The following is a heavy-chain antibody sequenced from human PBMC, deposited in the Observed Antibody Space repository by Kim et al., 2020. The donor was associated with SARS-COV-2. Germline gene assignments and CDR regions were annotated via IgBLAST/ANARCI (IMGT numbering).Heavy chain of an antibody. Sequence: SETLSLTCTVSGDSISSYFLWSWIRQPPGKGLEWIGYFQYSGGTNYNPSLRARVTISVDTSKNQFSLKLNSVTAADTAVYYCAKGRVPFYWGQGTLVTAS. CDR1: GDSISSYF. CDR2: FQYSGGT. V-gene: IGHV4-59*01. J-gene: IGHJ4*02. CDR3: AKGRVPFY.